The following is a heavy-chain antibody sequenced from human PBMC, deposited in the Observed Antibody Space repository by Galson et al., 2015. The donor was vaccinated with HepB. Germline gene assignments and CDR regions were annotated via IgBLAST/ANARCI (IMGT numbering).Heavy chain of an antibody. V-gene: IGHV7-4-1*02. D-gene: IGHD2-2*01. CDR1: GYTFTSYA. CDR2: INTNTGNP. J-gene: IGHJ5*02. CDR3: ARARPGWGYCSSTSCRTPRWFDP. Sequence: SVKVSCKASGYTFTSYAMNWVRQAPGQGLEWMGWINTNTGNPTYAQGFTGRFVFSLDTSVSTAYLQISSLKAEDTAVYYCARARPGWGYCSSTSCRTPRWFDPWGQGTLVTVSS.